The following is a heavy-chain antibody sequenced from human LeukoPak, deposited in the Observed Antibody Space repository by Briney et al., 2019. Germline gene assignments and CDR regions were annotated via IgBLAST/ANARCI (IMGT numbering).Heavy chain of an antibody. D-gene: IGHD2-2*01. CDR2: IRYDGSNK. CDR1: GFTFSSYG. Sequence: GGSLRLSCAASGFTFSSYGMHWVRQAPGKGLGWVAFIRYDGSNKYYADSVKGRFTISRDNSKNTLYLQMNSLRAEDTAVYYCAKVKGGADIVVVPAASIRGWFDPWGQGTLVTVSS. J-gene: IGHJ5*02. V-gene: IGHV3-30*02. CDR3: AKVKGGADIVVVPAASIRGWFDP.